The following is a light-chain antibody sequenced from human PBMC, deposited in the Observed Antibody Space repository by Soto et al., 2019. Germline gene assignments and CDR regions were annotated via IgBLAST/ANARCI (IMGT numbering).Light chain of an antibody. J-gene: IGLJ1*01. CDR3: SSYRSGGTFV. CDR2: VVS. Sequence: QSVLTQPASVSGSPGQSITMSCTGTSSDVGAYNYVSWHQQHPGKAPKVLISVVSNRPSGVSNRFSGSKSGNTASLTISGLQAEDEADYYCSSYRSGGTFVFGSGTKVTVL. V-gene: IGLV2-14*01. CDR1: SSDVGAYNY.